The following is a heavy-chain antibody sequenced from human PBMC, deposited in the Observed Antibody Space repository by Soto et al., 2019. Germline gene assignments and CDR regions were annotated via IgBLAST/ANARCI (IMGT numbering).Heavy chain of an antibody. CDR3: ARYTYTSRYSYYGMDV. D-gene: IGHD2-2*02. CDR1: GFNFGDYA. Sequence: GGSLTISCTTSGFNFGDYAMSWFRQAPGKGLEWVGVVRSKAFGGTTDYVASVKGRFDISRDDSKSIAYLQMNSVTSEDTAVYFCARYTYTSRYSYYGMDVWGHGTTVTVSS. V-gene: IGHV3-49*03. CDR2: VRSKAFGGTT. J-gene: IGHJ6*02.